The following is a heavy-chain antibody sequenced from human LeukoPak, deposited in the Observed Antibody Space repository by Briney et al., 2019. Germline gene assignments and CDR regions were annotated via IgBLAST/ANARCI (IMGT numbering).Heavy chain of an antibody. V-gene: IGHV3-48*04. CDR2: ISSSSSTI. Sequence: GGSLRLSCAASGFTFSSYSMNWVRQAPGKGLEWVSYISSSSSTIYYADSVKGRFTISRDNAKNSLYLQMNSLRAEDTAVYYCAVDIVLMVSQGGDAFDIWGQGTMVTVSS. D-gene: IGHD2-8*01. J-gene: IGHJ3*02. CDR3: AVDIVLMVSQGGDAFDI. CDR1: GFTFSSYS.